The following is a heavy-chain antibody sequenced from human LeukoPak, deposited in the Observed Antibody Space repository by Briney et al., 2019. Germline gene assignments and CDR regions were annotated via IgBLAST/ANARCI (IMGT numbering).Heavy chain of an antibody. CDR3: AKGCSSTSCYARDWFDP. D-gene: IGHD2-2*01. J-gene: IGHJ5*02. V-gene: IGHV3-30*18. CDR2: ISNDGSNK. Sequence: GGSLRLSCAASGFTFSSYAMHWVRQSPGKGLEWVAVISNDGSNKYYAESVKGRFTISRDNSKNTLYLQMNSLRAEDTAVYYCAKGCSSTSCYARDWFDPWGQGTLVTVSS. CDR1: GFTFSSYA.